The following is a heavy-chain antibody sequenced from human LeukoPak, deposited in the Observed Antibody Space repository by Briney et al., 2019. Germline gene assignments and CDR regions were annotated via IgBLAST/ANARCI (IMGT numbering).Heavy chain of an antibody. Sequence: QPGRSLRLSCAASGFTFSSYAMHWVRQAPGKGLEWVATISYDGSKKYYADSVKGRFTISRDNSKNTLYLEMNSLRAEDTAVYYCARVSPTYYYDSSGYSPLDYWGQGTLVTVSS. CDR2: ISYDGSKK. CDR1: GFTFSSYA. V-gene: IGHV3-30-3*01. D-gene: IGHD3-22*01. J-gene: IGHJ4*02. CDR3: ARVSPTYYYDSSGYSPLDY.